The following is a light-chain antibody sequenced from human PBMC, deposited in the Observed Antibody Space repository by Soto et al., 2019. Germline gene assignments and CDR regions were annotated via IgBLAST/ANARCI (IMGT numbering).Light chain of an antibody. CDR2: DAS. CDR1: QSVSSY. V-gene: IGKV3-11*01. Sequence: EIVLTQSPATLSLSPVERATLSCRASQSVSSYLAWYQQKPGQAPRLLIYDASNRATGIPARFSGSGSGTDFTLTISSLEPEDFAVYYCQQRSNWPQVTFGGGTKV. CDR3: QQRSNWPQVT. J-gene: IGKJ4*01.